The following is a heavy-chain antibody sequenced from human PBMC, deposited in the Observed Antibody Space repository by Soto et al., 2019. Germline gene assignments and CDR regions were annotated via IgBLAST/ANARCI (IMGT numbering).Heavy chain of an antibody. V-gene: IGHV3-23*01. Sequence: EVQLWDSGGGLVQPGGSLRLSCAASGFPFTSFAMCWLRQAPGKGLEWVSYISANGVATSYADSVKGRFTTSRDNSKHVLYLQLNSLRSEDKAVYYCAKGFPRLRHDTQGWENWGQGTLV. CDR3: AKGFPRLRHDTQGWEN. D-gene: IGHD1-26*01. CDR2: ISANGVAT. J-gene: IGHJ4*02. CDR1: GFPFTSFA.